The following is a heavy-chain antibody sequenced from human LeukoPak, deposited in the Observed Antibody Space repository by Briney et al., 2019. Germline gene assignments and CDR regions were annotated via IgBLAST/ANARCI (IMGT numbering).Heavy chain of an antibody. CDR3: ASSKEEWELRDFDY. D-gene: IGHD1-26*01. CDR1: GYTFTSYG. CDR2: ISAYNGNT. V-gene: IGHV1-18*01. J-gene: IGHJ4*02. Sequence: GASVKVSCKASGYTFTSYGISWVRQAPGQGLERMGWISAYNGNTNYAQKLQGRVTMTTDTSTSTAYMELRSLRSDDTAVYYCASSKEEWELRDFDYWGQGTLVTVSS.